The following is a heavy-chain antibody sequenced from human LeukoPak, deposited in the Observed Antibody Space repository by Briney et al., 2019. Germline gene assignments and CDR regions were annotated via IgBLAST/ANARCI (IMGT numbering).Heavy chain of an antibody. CDR1: GFTFDDYA. CDR3: AKDYRISVYYDSSGYYTRDY. J-gene: IGHJ4*02. Sequence: GGSLRLSCAASGFTFDDYAMHWVRQAPGKGLEWVSGISWNSGSIGYADSVKGRFTISRDNAKNSLYLQMNSLRAEDTALYYCAKDYRISVYYDSSGYYTRDYWGQGTLVTVSS. V-gene: IGHV3-9*01. D-gene: IGHD3-22*01. CDR2: ISWNSGSI.